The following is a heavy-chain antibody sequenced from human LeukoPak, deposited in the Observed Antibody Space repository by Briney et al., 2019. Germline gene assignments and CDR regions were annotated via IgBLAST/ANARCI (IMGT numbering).Heavy chain of an antibody. Sequence: GGSLKLSCAASKFTFSNAWMSWVRQAPGKGLEWVGRIKSKTGGGTIDYAAPVKSRFIISRDDSRNTLYLQMNSLKSEDTAVYYCTTFSCYDSSGNYGDYYFDYWGQGTLVTVSS. D-gene: IGHD3-22*01. CDR3: TTFSCYDSSGNYGDYYFDY. J-gene: IGHJ4*02. CDR1: KFTFSNAW. V-gene: IGHV3-15*01. CDR2: IKSKTGGGTI.